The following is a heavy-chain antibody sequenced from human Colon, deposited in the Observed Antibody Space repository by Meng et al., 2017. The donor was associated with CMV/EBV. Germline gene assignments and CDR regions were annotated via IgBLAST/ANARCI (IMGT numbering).Heavy chain of an antibody. J-gene: IGHJ6*02. V-gene: IGHV3-7*01. CDR3: ARDGAPTYYDFWSGPTYYYYGMDV. D-gene: IGHD3-3*01. Sequence: GESLKISCAASGFTFSNYWMSWVRQAPGKGLEWVANIRQDESEKYYVDSVKGRFTISRDNSKNTLYLQMNSLRAEDTAVYYCARDGAPTYYDFWSGPTYYYYGMDVWGQGTTVTVSS. CDR2: IRQDESEK. CDR1: GFTFSNYW.